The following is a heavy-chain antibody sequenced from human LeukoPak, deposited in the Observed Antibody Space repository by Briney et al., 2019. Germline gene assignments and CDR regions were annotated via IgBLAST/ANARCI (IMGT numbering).Heavy chain of an antibody. V-gene: IGHV1-46*01. CDR1: GYTFSNYH. CDR2: ITPSDGST. CDR3: ARDSYGSDY. Sequence: ASVKVSCMASGYTFSNYHVHWVRQAPRQGLEWMGKITPSDGSTTYAQNFQDRVIMTRDTSSSTVYMQLSSLRSEDTAVYYCARDSYGSDYWGQGTLVTVSS. D-gene: IGHD5-18*01. J-gene: IGHJ4*02.